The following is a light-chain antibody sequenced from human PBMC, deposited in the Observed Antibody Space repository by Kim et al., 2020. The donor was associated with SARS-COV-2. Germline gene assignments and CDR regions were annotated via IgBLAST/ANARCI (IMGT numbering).Light chain of an antibody. CDR3: QVWDSSSDHVV. CDR2: YDN. V-gene: IGLV3-21*01. Sequence: APGEPATITGGGDNSGRKSVHWYQQTPGQAPVLVINYDNDRPSGIPERFSGSNSGNTATLTISRVEAGDEADYHCQVWDSSSDHVVFGGGTQLTVL. J-gene: IGLJ2*01. CDR1: NSGRKS.